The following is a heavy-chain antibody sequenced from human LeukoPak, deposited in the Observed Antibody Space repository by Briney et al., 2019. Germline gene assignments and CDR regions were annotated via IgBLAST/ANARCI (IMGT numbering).Heavy chain of an antibody. CDR3: AREGGTNYGDYVGPDY. V-gene: IGHV1-3*01. D-gene: IGHD4-17*01. CDR2: INAGNGNT. J-gene: IGHJ4*02. CDR1: GYTFTSYA. Sequence: ASVKVSCKASGYTFTSYAMHWVRQAPGQRLEWMGWINAGNGNTKYSQKFQGRVTITRDTSASTAYMELSSLRSEDTAVYYCAREGGTNYGDYVGPDYWGQGTLVTVSS.